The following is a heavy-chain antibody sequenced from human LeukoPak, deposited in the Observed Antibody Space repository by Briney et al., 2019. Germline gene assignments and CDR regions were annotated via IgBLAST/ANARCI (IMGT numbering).Heavy chain of an antibody. CDR3: ARRDGYNDPFDY. CDR2: IYPGDSDT. CDR1: GYSFTSYW. Sequence: GESLKISCKGSGYSFTSYWIGWVCHMPGKGLEWMGIIYPGDSDTRYSPSLQGQVTISADKSISTAYLQWSSLKASDTAMYHCARRDGYNDPFDYWGQGTLVTVSS. V-gene: IGHV5-51*01. D-gene: IGHD5-24*01. J-gene: IGHJ4*02.